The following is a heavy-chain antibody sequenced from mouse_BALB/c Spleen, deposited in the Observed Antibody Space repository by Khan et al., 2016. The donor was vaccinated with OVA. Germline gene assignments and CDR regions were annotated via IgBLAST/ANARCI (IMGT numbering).Heavy chain of an antibody. CDR3: ARGGFAY. CDR1: GYSITSDYA. J-gene: IGHJ3*01. Sequence: EVQLQESGPGLVKPSQSLSLTCTVTGYSITSDYAWNWIRQFPGNKLEWMGYISYSGSTSYNPSLKSRISITRDTSKNQFFLQFNSVTTEDPATYDCARGGFAYWGQGTLVTVSA. CDR2: ISYSGST. V-gene: IGHV3-2*02.